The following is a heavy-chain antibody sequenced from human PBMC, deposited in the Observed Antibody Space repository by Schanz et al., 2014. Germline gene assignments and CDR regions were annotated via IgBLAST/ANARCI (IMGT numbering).Heavy chain of an antibody. Sequence: QVHLVQSGAEVKRPGASVKVSCKASEYSFTSYSMHWVRQAPGQRLEWMGWINTGSGDTKYSQNFQDRVTITRDTSASTAYMELSSLRSEDTAVYSCARGIGGYGANNYFDYWGQGTLVTVSS. CDR3: ARGIGGYGANNYFDY. D-gene: IGHD5-12*01. CDR1: EYSFTSYS. CDR2: INTGSGDT. V-gene: IGHV1-3*04. J-gene: IGHJ4*02.